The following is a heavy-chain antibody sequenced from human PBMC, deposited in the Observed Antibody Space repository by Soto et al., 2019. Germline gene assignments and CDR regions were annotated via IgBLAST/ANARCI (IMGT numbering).Heavy chain of an antibody. CDR2: IYYSGST. V-gene: IGHV4-39*01. J-gene: IGHJ5*02. CDR3: ARHQGNYYGSGSYYLWFDP. D-gene: IGHD3-10*01. Sequence: SETLSLTCTVSGGSISSSSYYWGWIRQPPGKGLEWIGSIYYSGSTYYNPSLKSRVTISVDTSKNQFSLKLSSVTAADTAVYYCARHQGNYYGSGSYYLWFDPWGQGTLVTVSS. CDR1: GGSISSSSYY.